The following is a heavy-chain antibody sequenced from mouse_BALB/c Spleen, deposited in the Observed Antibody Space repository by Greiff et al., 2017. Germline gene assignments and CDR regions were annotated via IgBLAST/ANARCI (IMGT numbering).Heavy chain of an antibody. CDR2: INPDSSTI. D-gene: IGHD1-1*01. CDR1: GFDFSRYW. V-gene: IGHV4-1*02. J-gene: IGHJ2*01. CDR3: ARGDYYGSYFDY. Sequence: EVKLMESGGGLVQPGGSLKLSCAASGFDFSRYWMSWVRQAPGKGLEWIGEINPDSSTINYTPSLKDKFIISRDNAKNTLYLQMSKVRSEDTALYYCARGDYYGSYFDYWGQGTTLTVSS.